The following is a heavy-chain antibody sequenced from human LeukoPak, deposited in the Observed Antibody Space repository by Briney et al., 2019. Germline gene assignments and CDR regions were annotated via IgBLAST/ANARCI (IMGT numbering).Heavy chain of an antibody. V-gene: IGHV3-74*01. Sequence: GGSLRLSCAASGFTFSSYWMHGVRQPPGKGLVWVSRITSDGSGIGYADSVKGRFSTSRDNAKNTLYLQMNSLRAEDTAVYYCASGRLVGAPDYWGQGTLVTVSS. D-gene: IGHD1-26*01. J-gene: IGHJ4*02. CDR1: GFTFSSYW. CDR2: ITSDGSGI. CDR3: ASGRLVGAPDY.